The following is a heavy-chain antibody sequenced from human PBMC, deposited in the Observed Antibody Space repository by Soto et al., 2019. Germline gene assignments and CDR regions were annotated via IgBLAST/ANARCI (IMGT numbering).Heavy chain of an antibody. J-gene: IGHJ3*02. CDR1: GFTFSSYA. CDR2: TSGSGGST. Sequence: EVQLLESGGGLVQPGGSLRLSCAASGFTFSSYATSWVRQAPGKGLEWVSSTSGSGGSTYYADSVKGRFTFSRDNSKNTLYLQMNSLRVEDTAIYYCARYSTGWFDAFDIWGQGTMVTVSS. D-gene: IGHD6-19*01. CDR3: ARYSTGWFDAFDI. V-gene: IGHV3-23*01.